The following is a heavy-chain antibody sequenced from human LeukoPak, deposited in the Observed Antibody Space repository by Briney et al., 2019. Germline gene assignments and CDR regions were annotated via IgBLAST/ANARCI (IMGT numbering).Heavy chain of an antibody. J-gene: IGHJ4*02. V-gene: IGHV3-48*03. CDR1: GFTFSSYE. D-gene: IGHD3-22*01. Sequence: GGSLRLSCAASGFTFSSYEMNWVRQAPGKGLEWVSYISSSGSTIYYADSVKGRFTISRDNSKNTLYLQMNSLRAEDTAVYYCAKEGYDSSGYYLLIDYWGQGTLVTVSS. CDR2: ISSSGSTI. CDR3: AKEGYDSSGYYLLIDY.